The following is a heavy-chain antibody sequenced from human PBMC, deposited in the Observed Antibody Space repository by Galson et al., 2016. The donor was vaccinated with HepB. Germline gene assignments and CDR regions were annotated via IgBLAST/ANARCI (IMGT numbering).Heavy chain of an antibody. V-gene: IGHV3-74*01. D-gene: IGHD1-26*01. CDR3: ARGDIVGAIFDY. J-gene: IGHJ4*02. CDR2: IKTDGSIT. CDR1: GFTFSNYW. Sequence: SLRLSCAASGFTFSNYWMYWVRQAPGKGLVLVSRIKTDGSITGYADSVKGRFTISSANAKNSLYLQMNSLRAEDTAVYYCARGDIVGAIFDYWGQGTLVTVSS.